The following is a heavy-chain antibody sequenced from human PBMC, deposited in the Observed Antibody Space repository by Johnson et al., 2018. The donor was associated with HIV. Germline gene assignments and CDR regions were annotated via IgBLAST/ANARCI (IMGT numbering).Heavy chain of an antibody. V-gene: IGHV3-30*18. CDR3: AKERKLGGLYPAFDI. J-gene: IGHJ3*02. Sequence: QVQLVESGGGVVRPGGSLRLSCAASGFTFDDYGMSWVRQAPGKGLEWVAVIAYDGSNKYYEDSVKGRFTISRDNSKNTLYLQMNSLRAEDTAVYYCAKERKLGGLYPAFDIWGQGTMVTVSS. CDR2: IAYDGSNK. CDR1: GFTFDDYG. D-gene: IGHD7-27*01.